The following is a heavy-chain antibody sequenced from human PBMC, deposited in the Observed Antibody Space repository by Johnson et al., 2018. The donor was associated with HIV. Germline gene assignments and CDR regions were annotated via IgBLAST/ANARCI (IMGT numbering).Heavy chain of an antibody. Sequence: VQLVESGGGVVQPGRSLRLSCAASGFTFSSYAMHWVRQAPGKGLEWVAVISYDGSNKYYADSVKGRFTISRDNSKNTLYLQMNSLRAEDTAVYYCAKGFYSSSSSDAFDIWGQGTMVTVSS. D-gene: IGHD6-6*01. V-gene: IGHV3-30-3*01. CDR1: GFTFSSYA. CDR3: AKGFYSSSSSDAFDI. CDR2: ISYDGSNK. J-gene: IGHJ3*02.